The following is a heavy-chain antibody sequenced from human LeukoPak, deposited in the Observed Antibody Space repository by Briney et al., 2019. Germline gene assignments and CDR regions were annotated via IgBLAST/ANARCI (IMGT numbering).Heavy chain of an antibody. J-gene: IGHJ4*02. CDR3: ARHYYSDPFYY. CDR1: GASISSYY. Sequence: PSETLSLTCTVSGASISSYYWGWIRQPPGKGLEWIGYIDYSGSTNYNPSLKSRVIISVDTSKTQFSLKLSSVTAADTAVYYCARHYYSDPFYYWGQGTLVTVSS. D-gene: IGHD4-17*01. CDR2: IDYSGST. V-gene: IGHV4-59*01.